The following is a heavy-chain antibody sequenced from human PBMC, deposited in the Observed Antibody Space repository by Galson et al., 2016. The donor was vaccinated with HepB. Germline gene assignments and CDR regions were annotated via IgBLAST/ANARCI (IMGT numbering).Heavy chain of an antibody. Sequence: SVKVSCKASGYSFTSYNIHWVRQAPGQRLDWMGWINAGNGHTEHSQKFQGRLTVTSDKSANTVYMELSSLRSDDTAVYYCARAPVSGLDFYFFGLGVWGQGTTVTVSS. D-gene: IGHD3-16*02. J-gene: IGHJ6*02. CDR3: ARAPVSGLDFYFFGLGV. CDR2: INAGNGHT. V-gene: IGHV1-3*01. CDR1: GYSFTSYN.